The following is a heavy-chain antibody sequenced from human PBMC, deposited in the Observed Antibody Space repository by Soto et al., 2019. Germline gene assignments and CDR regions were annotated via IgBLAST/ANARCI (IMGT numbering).Heavy chain of an antibody. Sequence: PSETLSLTCTVSGGSLSSSDYNWGWIRQPPGKGLEWIASMFHSGSTYYNPSLKSRVTISINTSKTQFSLKLNSVTAADTAVYYWARTIFPTSNWFEPWCPGTLVNVSS. CDR1: GGSLSSSDYN. J-gene: IGHJ5*02. D-gene: IGHD3-9*01. CDR2: MFHSGST. CDR3: ARTIFPTSNWFEP. V-gene: IGHV4-39*01.